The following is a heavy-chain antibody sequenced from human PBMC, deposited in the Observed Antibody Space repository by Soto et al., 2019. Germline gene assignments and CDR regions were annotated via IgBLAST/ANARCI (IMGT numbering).Heavy chain of an antibody. J-gene: IGHJ4*02. V-gene: IGHV5-51*01. D-gene: IGHD1-26*01. CDR3: ARQGSGNRPETLDY. Sequence: GESLTLSCVTSGYTFTKRWIAWVRQMPGKGLEWMGIIYPGDSDTRYSPSFQGQFTMSVDRSISTAYLQWASLKASDTAMYYCARQGSGNRPETLDYWGQGTLVTVS. CDR2: IYPGDSDT. CDR1: GYTFTKRW.